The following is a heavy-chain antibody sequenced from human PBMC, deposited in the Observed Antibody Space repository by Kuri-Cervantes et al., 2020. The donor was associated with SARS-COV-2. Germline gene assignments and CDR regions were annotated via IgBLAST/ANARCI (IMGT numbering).Heavy chain of an antibody. D-gene: IGHD6-19*01. Sequence: ASVKVSCKASGYTFTSYGISWVRQAPGQGLEWMGWISAYNGNTNYAQKLQGRVTITADESTSTAYMELSSLRSEDTAVYYCARAVAGHDAFDIWGQGTMVTVSS. CDR3: ARAVAGHDAFDI. CDR2: ISAYNGNT. J-gene: IGHJ3*02. CDR1: GYTFTSYG. V-gene: IGHV1-18*01.